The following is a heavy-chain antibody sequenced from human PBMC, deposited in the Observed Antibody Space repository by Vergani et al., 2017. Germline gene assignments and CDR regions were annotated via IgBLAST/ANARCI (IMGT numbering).Heavy chain of an antibody. Sequence: QVQVVQSGAEVKKSGASVKVSCKTSGYTFSNYYMHWVRQAPGQGLEWMGIINPSGGHTNYARKFQGRVTMTRDTSTSTVYMELISLRSEDTAMYYCARGDYGILTGYRYWGQGALVTVSA. CDR3: ARGDYGILTGYRY. J-gene: IGHJ4*02. V-gene: IGHV1-46*03. CDR2: INPSGGHT. D-gene: IGHD3-9*01. CDR1: GYTFSNYY.